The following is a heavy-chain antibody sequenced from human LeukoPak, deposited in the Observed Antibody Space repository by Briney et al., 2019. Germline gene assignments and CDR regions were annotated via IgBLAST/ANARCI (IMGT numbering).Heavy chain of an antibody. D-gene: IGHD5-12*01. CDR2: IYYSGST. CDR1: GGSVSSATYY. Sequence: PSETLSPTCTVSGGSVSSATYYWSWIRQPPGKGLEWIGYIYYSGSTNYNPSLESRVTISVDMSKNQFSLKLSSVTAADTAVYYCARQGYSAYEILDYWGQGTLVTVSS. CDR3: ARQGYSAYEILDY. J-gene: IGHJ4*02. V-gene: IGHV4-61*01.